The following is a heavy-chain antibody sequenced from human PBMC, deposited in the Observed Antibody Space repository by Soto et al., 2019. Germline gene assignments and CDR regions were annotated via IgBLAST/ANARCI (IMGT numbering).Heavy chain of an antibody. D-gene: IGHD4-17*01. CDR3: AKDAVYGDGLWLPES. CDR1: RFTFSYSA. Sequence: LRRSCAASRFTFSYSAMVWVRQARGKGLEWVAGILGRGTTYHADSVKGRFTISKDNSKSTLYLEMNSLRAEDTAVYYCAKDAVYGDGLWLPESWGQGTMVTVSS. V-gene: IGHV3-23*01. CDR2: ILGRGTT. J-gene: IGHJ4*02.